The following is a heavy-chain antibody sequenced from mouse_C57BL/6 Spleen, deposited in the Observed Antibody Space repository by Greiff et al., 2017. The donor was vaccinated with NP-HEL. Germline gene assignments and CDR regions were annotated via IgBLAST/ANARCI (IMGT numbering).Heavy chain of an antibody. Sequence: VQLQQSGAELARPGASVKMSCKASGYTFTSYTMHWVKQRPGQGLEWIGYINPSSGYTKYNQKFKDKATLTADKSSSTAYMQLSSLTSEDSAVYYCAREGTGLYYFDYWGQGTTLTVSS. J-gene: IGHJ2*01. D-gene: IGHD4-1*01. V-gene: IGHV1-4*01. CDR2: INPSSGYT. CDR1: GYTFTSYT. CDR3: AREGTGLYYFDY.